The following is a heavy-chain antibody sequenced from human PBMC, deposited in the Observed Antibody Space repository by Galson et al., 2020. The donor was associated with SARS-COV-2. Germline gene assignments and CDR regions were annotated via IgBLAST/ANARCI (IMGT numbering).Heavy chain of an antibody. CDR2: LSPNGGTS. CDR1: GFIFSDYA. D-gene: IGHD2-2*01. V-gene: IGHV3-64D*06. J-gene: IGHJ5*02. Sequence: GGSLRLSCSASGFIFSDYAMHWVRQAPGKGLEYVSALSPNGGTSFYADSVNGRFTMSRDNSKNMFYLQMTALRLEDTALYYYLSYSSTRQNHWGQGTRVTVSS. CDR3: LSYSSTRQNH.